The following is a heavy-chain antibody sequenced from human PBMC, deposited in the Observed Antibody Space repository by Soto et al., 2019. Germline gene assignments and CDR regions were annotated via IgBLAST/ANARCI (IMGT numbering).Heavy chain of an antibody. CDR3: AKDSSSSLLYFDS. V-gene: IGHV3-9*03. CDR1: GFIFDDYA. CDR2: ISWNSGSI. D-gene: IGHD2-2*01. J-gene: IGHJ4*02. Sequence: VQLVESGGNLVQPGRSLRLSCAASGFIFDDYAMHWVRQPPGKGLEWVSGISWNSGSIGYADSVKGRFTVSRDNAKKSLYLQMNSLRPEDMALYYCAKDSSSSLLYFDSWGQGTRVSVSS.